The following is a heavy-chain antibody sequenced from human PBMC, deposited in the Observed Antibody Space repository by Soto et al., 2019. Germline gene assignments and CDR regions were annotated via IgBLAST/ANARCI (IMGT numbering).Heavy chain of an antibody. V-gene: IGHV3-23*01. D-gene: IGHD2-8*01. CDR1: GFTFSSYA. CDR2: ISGSGGST. Sequence: PGGSLRLSCAASGFTFSSYAMSWVRQAPGKGLEWVSAISGSGGSTYYADSVKGRFTISRDNSKNTLYLQMNSLRAEDTAVYYCAKEWSLMVYATYNWFDPWGQGTLVTVSS. CDR3: AKEWSLMVYATYNWFDP. J-gene: IGHJ5*02.